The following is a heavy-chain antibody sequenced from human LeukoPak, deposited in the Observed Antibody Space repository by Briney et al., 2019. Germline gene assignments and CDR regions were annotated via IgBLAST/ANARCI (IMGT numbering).Heavy chain of an antibody. CDR3: ARGDLYSSSWSD. D-gene: IGHD6-13*01. J-gene: IGHJ4*02. CDR2: IYYGGST. V-gene: IGHV4-30-4*08. Sequence: SETLSLTCTVSGDSITRGDYYWTWIRQPPGKGLEWIGYIYYGGSTYYNPSLKSRVTISVDTSKNQFSLKLSSVTAADTAVYYCARGDLYSSSWSDWGQGTLVTVSS. CDR1: GDSITRGDYY.